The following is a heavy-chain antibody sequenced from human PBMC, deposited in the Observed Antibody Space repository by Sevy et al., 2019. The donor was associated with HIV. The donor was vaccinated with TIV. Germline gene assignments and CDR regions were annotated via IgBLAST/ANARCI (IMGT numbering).Heavy chain of an antibody. V-gene: IGHV3-9*01. CDR3: VKDLGGIETLDYYSYYGMDV. CDR2: ISWNSNKI. Sequence: GGSLRLSCVASGFRFDDYAMHWVRQVPGKSPEWVSGISWNSNKIGYADPVKGRFTISRDSARNCDYLQMSSLRPEDTALYYCVKDLGGIETLDYYSYYGMDVWGQGTTVTVSS. CDR1: GFRFDDYA. D-gene: IGHD3-16*01. J-gene: IGHJ6*02.